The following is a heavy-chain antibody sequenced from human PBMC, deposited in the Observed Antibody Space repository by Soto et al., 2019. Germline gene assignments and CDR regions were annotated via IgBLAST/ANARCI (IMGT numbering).Heavy chain of an antibody. CDR1: GFTFSSYG. D-gene: IGHD2-2*01. V-gene: IGHV3-30*18. CDR3: ANSYQVRYYSHNGMDV. J-gene: IGHJ6*02. CDR2: ISYDGINK. Sequence: QVQLVESGGGVVQPGGSLRLSCAASGFTFSSYGMHWVRQVPGKGLVWVAVISYDGINKYYADSVKGRFTIARDTSKNTQDLKMNSLRTESTAVYYSANSYQVRYYSHNGMDVWGQGTTVTVSS.